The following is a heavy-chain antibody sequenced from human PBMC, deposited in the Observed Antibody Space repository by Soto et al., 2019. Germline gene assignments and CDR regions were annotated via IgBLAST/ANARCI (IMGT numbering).Heavy chain of an antibody. J-gene: IGHJ6*02. V-gene: IGHV1-2*02. D-gene: IGHD2-2*01. Sequence: GASVKVSCKASGYTFTGYYMHWVRQAPGQGLEWMGWINPNSGGTNYAQKFQGRVTMTRDTSISTAYMELSRLRSDDTAVYYCARDTLYCSSTSCRRYYYGMDVWGQGTTVTVSS. CDR3: ARDTLYCSSTSCRRYYYGMDV. CDR2: INPNSGGT. CDR1: GYTFTGYY.